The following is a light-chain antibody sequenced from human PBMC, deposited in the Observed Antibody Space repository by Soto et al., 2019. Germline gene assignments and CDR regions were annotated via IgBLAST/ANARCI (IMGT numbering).Light chain of an antibody. CDR2: DAS. Sequence: DIQMTQSPSSLAASLGDSVTITCRAGQSISTYLNWYHHKPGKAPQLLIYDASSLQSAVPARFSGGGSGTDYTLTISGLQPEDFQTYYCQQSYINPYSFGQGTKVDIK. CDR1: QSISTY. V-gene: IGKV1-39*01. J-gene: IGKJ2*03. CDR3: QQSYINPYS.